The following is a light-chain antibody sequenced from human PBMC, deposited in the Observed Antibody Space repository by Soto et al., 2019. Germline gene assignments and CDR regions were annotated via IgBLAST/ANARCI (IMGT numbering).Light chain of an antibody. CDR2: GDN. J-gene: IGLJ2*01. V-gene: IGLV1-40*01. CDR3: QSYDNSLSHVV. Sequence: PSVSGAPGQRVTIPCTGSSSNIGSFYDVHWYQQLPGTVPKLLIYGDNNRPSGVPDRFSGSKSGTSASLAITGLQPEDEADYYCQSYDNSLSHVVFGGGTKLTVL. CDR1: SSNIGSFYD.